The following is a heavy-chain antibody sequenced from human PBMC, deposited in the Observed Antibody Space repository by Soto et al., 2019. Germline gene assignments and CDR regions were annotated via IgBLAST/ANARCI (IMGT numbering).Heavy chain of an antibody. J-gene: IGHJ6*02. D-gene: IGHD2-2*01. CDR2: ISYDGSNK. CDR3: ANLCGGFCVSTSCHHSCPVMAV. Sequence: GGSLRLSCAASGFTFSSYAMHWVRQAPGKGLEWVAVISYDGSNKYYADSVKGRFTISRDNSKNTLYLQMNSLRAEDTAVYYWANLCGGFCVSTSCHHSCPVMAVGGQGPTVPVSS. V-gene: IGHV3-30-3*01. CDR1: GFTFSSYA.